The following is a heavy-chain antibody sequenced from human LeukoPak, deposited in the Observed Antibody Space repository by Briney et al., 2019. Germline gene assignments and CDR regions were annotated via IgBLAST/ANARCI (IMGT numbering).Heavy chain of an antibody. V-gene: IGHV1-18*01. D-gene: IGHD3-22*01. Sequence: ASVKVSCKASGYTFTSYGISWVRRAPGQGLEWMVWISAYNGNTNDAQKLQGRVTMTTDTSTSTAYMEMRSLRSDDTAVYYCARDFKTYYYDSSGYFDYWGQGTLVTVSS. CDR2: ISAYNGNT. J-gene: IGHJ4*02. CDR3: ARDFKTYYYDSSGYFDY. CDR1: GYTFTSYG.